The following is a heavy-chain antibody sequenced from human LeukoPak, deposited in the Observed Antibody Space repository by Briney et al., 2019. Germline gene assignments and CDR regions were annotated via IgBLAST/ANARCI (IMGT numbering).Heavy chain of an antibody. CDR1: GGSISSYY. Sequence: SETLSLTCTVSGGSISSYYWSWIRQPAGKGLEWIGRIYTSGSTNYNPSLKSRVTISVDTSKNQFSLKLSSVTAADTAVYYCARAVAGQYYYYYYMDVWGKGTTVTVSS. V-gene: IGHV4-4*07. CDR3: ARAVAGQYYYYYYMDV. CDR2: IYTSGST. J-gene: IGHJ6*03. D-gene: IGHD6-19*01.